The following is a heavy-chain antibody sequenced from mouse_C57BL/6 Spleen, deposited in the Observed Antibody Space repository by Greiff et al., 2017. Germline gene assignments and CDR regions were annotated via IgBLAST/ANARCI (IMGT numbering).Heavy chain of an antibody. CDR1: GYTFTSYG. CDR2: ISPRSGNT. Sequence: VQLQQSGAELARPGASVKLSCKASGYTFTSYGISWVKQRTGQGLEWIGEISPRSGNTYYNEKFKGKATLTADKSARTAYMELRSLTSEDSAVYFCARELREFDYWGQGTTLTVSS. J-gene: IGHJ2*01. D-gene: IGHD4-1*01. V-gene: IGHV1-81*01. CDR3: ARELREFDY.